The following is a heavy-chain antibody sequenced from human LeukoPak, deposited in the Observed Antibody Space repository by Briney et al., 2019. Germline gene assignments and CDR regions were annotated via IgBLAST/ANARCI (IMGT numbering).Heavy chain of an antibody. J-gene: IGHJ4*02. V-gene: IGHV1-69*05. CDR2: IIPRLGTT. CDR3: AADGTD. CDR1: GYTFTSCD. Sequence: ASVKVSCKASGYTFTSCDINWVRQAPGQGLEWMGGIIPRLGTTKYIEKFQGRITITTDESTTTAYMELTSLRSEDTAVYYCAADGTDWGQGTLVTVSS.